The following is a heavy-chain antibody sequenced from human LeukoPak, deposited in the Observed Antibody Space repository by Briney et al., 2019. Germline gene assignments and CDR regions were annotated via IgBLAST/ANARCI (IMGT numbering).Heavy chain of an antibody. CDR3: AGARYSSSSGDYFDY. V-gene: IGHV3-53*01. D-gene: IGHD6-6*01. Sequence: GGSLRLSCAASGFTVSSNYMSWVRQAPGKGLEWVSVIYSGGSTYYADSVKGRFTISRDNSKNTLYLQMNSLRAEDTAVYYCAGARYSSSSGDYFDYWGQGTLVTVSS. CDR2: IYSGGST. J-gene: IGHJ4*02. CDR1: GFTVSSNY.